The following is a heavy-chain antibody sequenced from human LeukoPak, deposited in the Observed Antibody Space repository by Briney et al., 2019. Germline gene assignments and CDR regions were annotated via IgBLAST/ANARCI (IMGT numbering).Heavy chain of an antibody. Sequence: GGSLRLSCAASGFTFDDYAMHWVRHAPGKGLEWVSGINWDGGSTGYADSVKGRFTISRDNAKNSLYLQMNSLRAEDTALYHCARSRRVKAAGPNDAFDIWGQGTMVTVFS. CDR3: ARSRRVKAAGPNDAFDI. CDR1: GFTFDDYA. CDR2: INWDGGST. V-gene: IGHV3-20*01. D-gene: IGHD6-13*01. J-gene: IGHJ3*02.